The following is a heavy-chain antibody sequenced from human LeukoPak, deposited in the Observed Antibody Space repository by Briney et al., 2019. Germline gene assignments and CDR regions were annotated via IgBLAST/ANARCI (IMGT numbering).Heavy chain of an antibody. J-gene: IGHJ4*02. CDR3: ANDPTTVTSVFDS. D-gene: IGHD4-17*01. V-gene: IGHV4-4*07. Sequence: SETLSLTCTVSGVSISAYYWSWIRQSAGNGLEWIGRIYPGESIYATENSYYNPSLKSRISLSGDTSKNQLSLKLSSVTAADTAIYYCANDPTTVTSVFDSWGQGILVTVSS. CDR2: IYPGESIYATENS. CDR1: GVSISAYY.